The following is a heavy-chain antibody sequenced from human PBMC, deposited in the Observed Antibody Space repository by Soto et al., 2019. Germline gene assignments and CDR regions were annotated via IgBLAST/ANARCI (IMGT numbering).Heavy chain of an antibody. D-gene: IGHD6-13*01. J-gene: IGHJ4*02. Sequence: EVQLVESGGGLVQPGGSLRLSCAASGFTFSSYWMSWVRQAPGKGLEWVANIKQNGSEKYYVDSVKGRFTISRDNAKNSLYLQMNSLRAEDTAVYYCARESSSWSFDYWGQGTLVTVSS. CDR1: GFTFSSYW. V-gene: IGHV3-7*01. CDR2: IKQNGSEK. CDR3: ARESSSWSFDY.